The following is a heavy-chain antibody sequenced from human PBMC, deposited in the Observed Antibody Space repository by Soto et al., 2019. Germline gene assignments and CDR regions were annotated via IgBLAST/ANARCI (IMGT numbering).Heavy chain of an antibody. CDR1: GFTFSDYG. J-gene: IGHJ6*02. V-gene: IGHV3-33*01. CDR2: IWFDGSNA. CDR3: ARGSLYCSSTSCSYGMDV. Sequence: QVQLVESGGGVVQPGWSLRLSCAASGFTFSDYGMHWVRQAPGEGLQWVAVIWFDGSNAHYADSVKGRFTISRVNSKNTLYLQMYSLRAGDTAVYYCARGSLYCSSTSCSYGMDVWGQGTTVTVSS. D-gene: IGHD2-15*01.